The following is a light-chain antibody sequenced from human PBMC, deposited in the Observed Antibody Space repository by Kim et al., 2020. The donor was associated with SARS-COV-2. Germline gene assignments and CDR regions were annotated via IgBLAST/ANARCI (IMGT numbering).Light chain of an antibody. CDR3: QSYDSSNVV. V-gene: IGLV6-57*04. CDR1: SGSIASNY. Sequence: NFMLTQPHSVSESPGKTVAISCTRSSGSIASNYVQWYQQRPGSAPTTVISENNQRPSGVPDRFSGSIASSSNSASLTISGLKTEDEADYYCQSYDSSNVVFGGGTQLTVL. CDR2: ENN. J-gene: IGLJ2*01.